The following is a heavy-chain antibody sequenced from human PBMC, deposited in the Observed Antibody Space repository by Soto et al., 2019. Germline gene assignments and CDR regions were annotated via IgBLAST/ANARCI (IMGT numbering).Heavy chain of an antibody. V-gene: IGHV3-33*01. CDR1: GSTFSSYG. CDR2: IWFDGSKT. D-gene: IGHD3-10*01. J-gene: IGHJ6*02. Sequence: GGSLRLSCAASGSTFSSYGMHWVRQAPGKGLEWVAVIWFDGSKTYYADSVKGRFTISRDNSKNTLSLQMNSLRAEDTAVYYWARSQLWFGEDNVSYYYYGMDVWGQGTTVTVSS. CDR3: ARSQLWFGEDNVSYYYYGMDV.